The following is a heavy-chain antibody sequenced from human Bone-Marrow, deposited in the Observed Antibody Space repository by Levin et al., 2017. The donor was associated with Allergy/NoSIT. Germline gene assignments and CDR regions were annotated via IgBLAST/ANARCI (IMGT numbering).Heavy chain of an antibody. V-gene: IGHV2-5*02. CDR1: GFSLTPRGVG. CDR2: IYWDDDK. Sequence: SGPTLVKPTETLSLTCTFSGFSLTPRGVGVAWIRQPPEKALEWIAVIYWDDDKRYRPSLRGRLSITKDTSRNQVVLTMTNMDPVDTATYFCALVVITYGGVIGDEAFDIWGPGTMVSVSS. D-gene: IGHD3-16*02. CDR3: ALVVITYGGVIGDEAFDI. J-gene: IGHJ3*02.